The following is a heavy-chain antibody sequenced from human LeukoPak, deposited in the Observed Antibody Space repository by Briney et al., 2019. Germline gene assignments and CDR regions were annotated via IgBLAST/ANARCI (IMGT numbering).Heavy chain of an antibody. CDR3: ARDGGPYCSSTSCYYGMDV. J-gene: IGHJ6*04. V-gene: IGHV4-61*01. Sequence: PSETLSLTCTVSGGSVSSGSYYWSWIRQPPGKGLEWVGYIYYSGSTNYNPSLKSRVTISVDTSKNQFSLKLSSVTAADTAAYYCARDGGPYCSSTSCYYGMDVWGKGTTVTVSS. D-gene: IGHD2-2*01. CDR1: GGSVSSGSYY. CDR2: IYYSGST.